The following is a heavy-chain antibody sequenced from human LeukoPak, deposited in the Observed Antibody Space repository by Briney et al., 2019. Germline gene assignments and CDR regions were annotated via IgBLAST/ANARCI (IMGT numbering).Heavy chain of an antibody. V-gene: IGHV3-74*01. Sequence: PGGSLRLSCAASGFTFSSYWMHWVRQATGKGLVWVSRINSDGSTTSYADSVKGRFTITRDNAKNSLYLQMNSLRVEDTAVYYRARRLAHSYGYYYDLWGQGTVITDSS. CDR2: INSDGSTT. D-gene: IGHD5-18*01. J-gene: IGHJ5*02. CDR3: ARRLAHSYGYYYDL. CDR1: GFTFSSYW.